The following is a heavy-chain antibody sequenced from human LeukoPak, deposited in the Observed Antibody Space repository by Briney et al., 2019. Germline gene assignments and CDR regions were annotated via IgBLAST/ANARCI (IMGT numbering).Heavy chain of an antibody. Sequence: ASVKVSCKVSGYTLTELSMHWVRQAPGKGLEWMGGVDPEDGETIYAQKFQGRVTMTEDTSTDTAYMELSSLRSEDTAVYYCATDSLRKDAFDIWGQGTMVTVSS. V-gene: IGHV1-24*01. D-gene: IGHD4-17*01. J-gene: IGHJ3*02. CDR2: VDPEDGET. CDR3: ATDSLRKDAFDI. CDR1: GYTLTELS.